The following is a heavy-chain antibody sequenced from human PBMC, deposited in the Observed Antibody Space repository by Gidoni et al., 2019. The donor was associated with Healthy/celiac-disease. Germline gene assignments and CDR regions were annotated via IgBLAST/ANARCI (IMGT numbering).Heavy chain of an antibody. CDR3: AKLKPDIPVPWDAFDI. CDR1: GFTFSSYA. J-gene: IGHJ3*02. CDR2: ISGSGGST. Sequence: EVQLLESGGGLVQPGGSLRLSCAASGFTFSSYAMSWVRQAPGKGLEWVSAISGSGGSTYYADSVKGRFTISRDNSKNTLYLQMNSLRAEDTAVYYCAKLKPDIPVPWDAFDIWGQGTMVTVSS. V-gene: IGHV3-23*01. D-gene: IGHD3-9*01.